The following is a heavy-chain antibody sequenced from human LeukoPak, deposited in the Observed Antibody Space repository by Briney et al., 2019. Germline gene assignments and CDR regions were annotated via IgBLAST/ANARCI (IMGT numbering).Heavy chain of an antibody. CDR2: IYSGGST. Sequence: GGSLRLSCAVSGFTFSSYGMHWVRQAPGKGLEWVSVIYSGGSTYYADSVKGRFTISRDNSKNTLYLQMNSLRAEDTAVYYCARDLNDILTGYYTDYWGQGTLVTVSS. V-gene: IGHV3-66*01. J-gene: IGHJ4*02. CDR1: GFTFSSYG. CDR3: ARDLNDILTGYYTDY. D-gene: IGHD3-9*01.